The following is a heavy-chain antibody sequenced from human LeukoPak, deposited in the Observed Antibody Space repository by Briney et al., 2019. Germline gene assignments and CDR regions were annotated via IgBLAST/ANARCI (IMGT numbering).Heavy chain of an antibody. V-gene: IGHV3-48*03. Sequence: PGGSLRLSCAASGFTFSSYEMNWVRQTPGKGLEWVSYIHNSGSPIYYADSVKGRFTISRDNAKNSLYLQMNSLSAEDTAVYYCAREVDTMIGSIDYWGQGTLVTVSS. CDR3: AREVDTMIGSIDY. CDR1: GFTFSSYE. D-gene: IGHD3-22*01. J-gene: IGHJ4*02. CDR2: IHNSGSPI.